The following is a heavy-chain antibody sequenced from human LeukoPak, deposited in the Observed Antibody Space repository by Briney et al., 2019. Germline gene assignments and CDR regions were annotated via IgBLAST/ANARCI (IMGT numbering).Heavy chain of an antibody. CDR1: GYTFTSYG. CDR2: ISAYNGNT. D-gene: IGHD3-22*01. Sequence: GASVKVSCKASGYTFTSYGISWVRPAPGQGLEWMGWISAYNGNTNYAQKLQGRVTMTTDTSTSTAYMELRSLRSDDTAVYYCARVTDGGYYYDSSGWTYWGQGTLVTVSS. CDR3: ARVTDGGYYYDSSGWTY. J-gene: IGHJ4*02. V-gene: IGHV1-18*01.